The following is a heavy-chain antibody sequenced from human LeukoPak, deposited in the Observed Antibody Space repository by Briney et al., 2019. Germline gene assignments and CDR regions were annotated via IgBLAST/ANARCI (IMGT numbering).Heavy chain of an antibody. Sequence: GGSLRLSCAASGFTFSSYSMTWVRQAPGKGLEWASYISSSSSTIYYADSVKGRFTISRDNAKNSLYLLMNSLRAEDTAVYYCASTVPLDAFDIWGQGTMVTVSS. CDR1: GFTFSSYS. CDR2: ISSSSSTI. V-gene: IGHV3-48*01. J-gene: IGHJ3*02. CDR3: ASTVPLDAFDI. D-gene: IGHD4-17*01.